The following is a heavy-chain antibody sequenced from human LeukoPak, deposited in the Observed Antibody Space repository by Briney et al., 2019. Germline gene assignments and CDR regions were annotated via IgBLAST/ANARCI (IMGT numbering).Heavy chain of an antibody. D-gene: IGHD5-18*01. V-gene: IGHV3-48*03. CDR2: ISSSDSTI. Sequence: GGSLRFSCAASGFTFSSYEMNWVRQAPGKGLEWVSYISSSDSTIYYADSVKGRFTISRDNAKNSLYLQMNSLRAEDTAVYYCARGMGGYSYGSYFDYWGQGTLVTVSS. J-gene: IGHJ4*02. CDR1: GFTFSSYE. CDR3: ARGMGGYSYGSYFDY.